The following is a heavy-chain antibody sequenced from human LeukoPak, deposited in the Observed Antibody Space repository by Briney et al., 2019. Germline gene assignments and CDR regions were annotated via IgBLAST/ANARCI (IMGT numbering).Heavy chain of an antibody. Sequence: PGRSLRLSCAASGFTFSSYAMHWVRQAPGKGLEWVAVISYDGSNKYYADSVKGRFTISRDNSKNTLYLQMNSLRAEDTAVYYCARDSAPSGSYFDCWGQGTLVTVSS. CDR3: ARDSAPSGSYFDC. D-gene: IGHD1-26*01. V-gene: IGHV3-30*04. J-gene: IGHJ4*02. CDR2: ISYDGSNK. CDR1: GFTFSSYA.